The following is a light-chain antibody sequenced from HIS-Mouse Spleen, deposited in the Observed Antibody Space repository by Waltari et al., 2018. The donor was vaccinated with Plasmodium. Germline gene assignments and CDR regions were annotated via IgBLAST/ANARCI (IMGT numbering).Light chain of an antibody. CDR3: CSYAGSWV. V-gene: IGLV2-23*01. Sequence: QSALTQPASVSGSPGHSITISCTGTSRDVGSYNLVSWYQQHPGKAPKLMIYEGSKRPSGVSNRFSGSKSGNTASLTISGLQAEDEADYYCCSYAGSWVFGGGTKLTVL. CDR2: EGS. CDR1: SRDVGSYNL. J-gene: IGLJ3*02.